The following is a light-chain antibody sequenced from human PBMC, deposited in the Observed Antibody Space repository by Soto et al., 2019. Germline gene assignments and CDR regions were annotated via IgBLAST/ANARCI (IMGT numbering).Light chain of an antibody. CDR3: QQYGSSPKT. Sequence: EIVLTQSPGTLSLSPGERATLSCRASQSVSSSYVAWYQQKPGQAPRLLIYGASSRATGIPDRFSGSGSGTDFTLTISRLEPEDVAVYYCQQYGSSPKTFGQGTKVEIK. J-gene: IGKJ1*01. V-gene: IGKV3-20*01. CDR1: QSVSSSY. CDR2: GAS.